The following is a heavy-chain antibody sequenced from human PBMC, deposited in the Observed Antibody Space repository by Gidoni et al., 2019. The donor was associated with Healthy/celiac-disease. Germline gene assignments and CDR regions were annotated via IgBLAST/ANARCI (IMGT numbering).Heavy chain of an antibody. D-gene: IGHD1-26*01. CDR3: ARQGAIVGAPFDY. CDR1: GFTFSSYW. J-gene: IGHJ4*02. Sequence: EVQLVESGGGLVQPGGSLRLSCAASGFTFSSYWMSWVRQAPGKGLEWVANIKQDGSEKYYVDSVKGRFTISRDNAKNSLYLQMNSLRAEDTAVYYCARQGAIVGAPFDYWGQGTLVTVSS. CDR2: IKQDGSEK. V-gene: IGHV3-7*03.